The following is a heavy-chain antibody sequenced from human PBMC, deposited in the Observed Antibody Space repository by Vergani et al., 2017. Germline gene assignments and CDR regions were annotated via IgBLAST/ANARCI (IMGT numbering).Heavy chain of an antibody. CDR2: IIPIFGTA. V-gene: IGHV1-69*13. CDR3: ARSIVVVPAAMADAFDI. D-gene: IGHD2-2*01. J-gene: IGHJ3*02. CDR1: GGTFSSYA. Sequence: QVQLVQSGAEVKKPGASVKVSCKASGGTFSSYAISWVRQAPGQGLEWMGRIIPIFGTANYAQKFQGRVTITADESTSTAYMELSSLRSEDTAVYYCARSIVVVPAAMADAFDIWGQGTMVTVSS.